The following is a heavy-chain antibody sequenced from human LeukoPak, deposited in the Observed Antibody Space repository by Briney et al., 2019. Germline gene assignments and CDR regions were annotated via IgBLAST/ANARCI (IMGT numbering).Heavy chain of an antibody. D-gene: IGHD7-27*01. CDR1: GVTFTHYG. V-gene: IGHV3-23*01. Sequence: GGSLRLSCAASGVTFTHYGMNWVRQAPGKGLEWVSGIRANGETTYYADSVRGRFTISRDNSRSMVWLQMNSLTAEDTAMYYCGRDLNWGAFDIRGLGTLVTVSS. CDR2: IRANGETT. CDR3: GRDLNWGAFDI. J-gene: IGHJ3*02.